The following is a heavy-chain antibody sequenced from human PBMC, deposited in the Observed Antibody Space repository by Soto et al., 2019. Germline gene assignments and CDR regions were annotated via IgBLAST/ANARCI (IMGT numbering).Heavy chain of an antibody. V-gene: IGHV3-30*18. Sequence: QVQLVESGGGVVQPGRSLRLSCAASGFTFSSYGMHWVRQAPGKGLEWVAVISYDGSNKYYADSVKGRFTISRDNSKNTLYLQMNSLRAEDTAVYYCAKDGVVAANLGDYWGQGTLVTVSS. CDR2: ISYDGSNK. CDR1: GFTFSSYG. CDR3: AKDGVVAANLGDY. D-gene: IGHD2-15*01. J-gene: IGHJ4*02.